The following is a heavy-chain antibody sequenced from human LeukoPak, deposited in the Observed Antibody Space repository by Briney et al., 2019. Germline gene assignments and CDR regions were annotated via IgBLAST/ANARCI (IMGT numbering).Heavy chain of an antibody. V-gene: IGHV1-18*01. CDR2: ISAYNGNT. D-gene: IGHD4/OR15-4a*01. CDR1: GYTFTSYG. Sequence: ASVKVSCKASGYTFTSYGISWVRQAPGQGLEWMGWISAYNGNTNYAQKLQGRVTMTTDTSTSTAYVELRSLRSDDTAVYYCARDLRTMAASDYWGQGTLVTVSS. J-gene: IGHJ4*02. CDR3: ARDLRTMAASDY.